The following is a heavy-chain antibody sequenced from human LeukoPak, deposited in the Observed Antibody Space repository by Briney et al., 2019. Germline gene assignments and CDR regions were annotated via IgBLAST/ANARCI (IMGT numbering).Heavy chain of an antibody. CDR3: ARAGYGDYEWRDINYYYMDV. CDR1: GYTLTELS. Sequence: ASVKVSCKVSGYTLTELSMHWVRQAPGKGLEGMGGFDPEVGKTIYAQKFQGRVTMTEDTSTDTAYMELSSLRSEDTAVYYCARAGYGDYEWRDINYYYMDVWGKGTTVTVSS. CDR2: FDPEVGKT. V-gene: IGHV1-24*01. J-gene: IGHJ6*03. D-gene: IGHD4-17*01.